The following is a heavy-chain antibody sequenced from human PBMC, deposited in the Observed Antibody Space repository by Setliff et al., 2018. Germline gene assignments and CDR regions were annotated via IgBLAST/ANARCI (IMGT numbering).Heavy chain of an antibody. CDR1: GYTFTTHG. J-gene: IGHJ3*01. V-gene: IGHV1-18*01. D-gene: IGHD2-21*02. CDR3: VRDWFCSGGDCSDVFDF. Sequence: ASVKVSCKASGYTFTTHGISWVRQAPRQGLEWMGWISTDDGDTNFAQKFQGRVTLTTDTSTGTAYMELRSLTFDDTAVYYCVRDWFCSGGDCSDVFDFWGQGTMVTVSS. CDR2: ISTDDGDT.